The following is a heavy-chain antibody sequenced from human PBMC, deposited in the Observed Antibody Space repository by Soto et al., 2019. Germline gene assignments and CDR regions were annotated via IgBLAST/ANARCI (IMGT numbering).Heavy chain of an antibody. CDR2: IIPLFGTT. V-gene: IGHV1-69*13. CDR1: GGNFTNSG. CDR3: ARAHGTSWYNWFDP. J-gene: IGHJ5*02. D-gene: IGHD6-13*01. Sequence: SVKVSFKASGGNFTNSGISWVRQAPGQGLEWMGGIIPLFGTTNYAHKFRGRVTVTADESTSTVYMELNSLRSEDTAMYYCARAHGTSWYNWFDPWGQGTLVTVSS.